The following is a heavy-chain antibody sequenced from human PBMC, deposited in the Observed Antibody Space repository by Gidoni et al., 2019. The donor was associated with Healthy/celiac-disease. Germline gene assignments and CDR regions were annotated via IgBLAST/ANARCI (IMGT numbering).Heavy chain of an antibody. CDR1: GFTFSSYA. CDR2: ISGSGGST. Sequence: EVQLLESGGGLVQPGGSLRLSCAASGFTFSSYAMSWVRQAPGKGLEWVSAISGSGGSTYYADSVKGRFTISRDNSKNTLYLQMNSLRAEDTAVYYCAKATVGATTLALFDYWDQGTLVTVSS. J-gene: IGHJ4*02. D-gene: IGHD1-26*01. CDR3: AKATVGATTLALFDY. V-gene: IGHV3-23*01.